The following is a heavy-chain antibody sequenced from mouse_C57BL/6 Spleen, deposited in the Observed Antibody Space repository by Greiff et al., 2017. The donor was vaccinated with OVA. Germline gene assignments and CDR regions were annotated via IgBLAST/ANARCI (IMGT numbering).Heavy chain of an antibody. Sequence: EVQGVESGGGLVQPGGSLSLSCAASGFTFTDYYMSWVRQPPGKALEWLGFIRNKANGYTTEYSASGKGRFTISRDNSQSILYLQMNALRAEDSATYYCARSGTFYAMDYWGQGTSVTVSS. CDR2: IRNKANGYTT. D-gene: IGHD4-1*01. CDR3: ARSGTFYAMDY. J-gene: IGHJ4*01. CDR1: GFTFTDYY. V-gene: IGHV7-3*01.